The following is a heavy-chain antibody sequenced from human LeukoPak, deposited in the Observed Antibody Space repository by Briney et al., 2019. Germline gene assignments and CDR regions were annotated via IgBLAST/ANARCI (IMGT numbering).Heavy chain of an antibody. Sequence: GTSLRLSCAASGFPFSSYGMHWVRQAPGKGLEWVARLVYDARSDYANSVKGRFSISRDDSKNTLFLDMSNLRVEDTALYYCARDPFTIFGVVIRYGMDVWGQGTTVTVSS. CDR2: LVYDARS. D-gene: IGHD3-3*01. J-gene: IGHJ6*02. V-gene: IGHV3-33*01. CDR3: ARDPFTIFGVVIRYGMDV. CDR1: GFPFSSYG.